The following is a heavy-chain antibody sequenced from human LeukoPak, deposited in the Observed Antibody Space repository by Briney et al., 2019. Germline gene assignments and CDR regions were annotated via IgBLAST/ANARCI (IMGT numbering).Heavy chain of an antibody. V-gene: IGHV3-48*02. CDR3: AVFLEWQGATYYGMDV. CDR2: ISRSSRTI. D-gene: IGHD3-3*01. CDR1: GFTFSSYS. Sequence: GGSLRLSCAASGFTFSSYSMNWVRQAPGKGLEWVSYISRSSRTIYYADSVKGRFTISRDNAKNSLYLQMNSLRDEDTAVYYCAVFLEWQGATYYGMDVWGQGTTVAVSS. J-gene: IGHJ6*02.